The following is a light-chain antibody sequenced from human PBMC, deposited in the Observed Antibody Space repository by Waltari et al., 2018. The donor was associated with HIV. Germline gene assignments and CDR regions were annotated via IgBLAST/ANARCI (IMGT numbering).Light chain of an antibody. CDR2: GAS. CDR3: HQYSDWPFT. Sequence: EKVMTQSPATLSVSPGESATLSCRASQSLGTNLAWYQERPGQAPRVLLYGASTRATGVPDRFSGSGSGTEFTLTISGLQSEDFAVYYCHQYSDWPFTFGPGTKVDI. J-gene: IGKJ3*01. V-gene: IGKV3-15*01. CDR1: QSLGTN.